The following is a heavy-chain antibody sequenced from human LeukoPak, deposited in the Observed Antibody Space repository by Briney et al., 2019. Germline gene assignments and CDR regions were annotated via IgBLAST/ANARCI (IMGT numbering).Heavy chain of an antibody. CDR3: ARDSDILTGYGDFDY. Sequence: QPAVSLRFSCAASGFTFSSFEMNWLRQAQGKELEWVLYISSSGSTIYYKDSVKGRFTISRYNAKNYMYLQMNSLRVEDKAVDYCARDSDILTGYGDFDYWGQGSPSPTP. V-gene: IGHV3-48*03. CDR2: ISSSGSTI. J-gene: IGHJ4*02. D-gene: IGHD3-9*01. CDR1: GFTFSSFE.